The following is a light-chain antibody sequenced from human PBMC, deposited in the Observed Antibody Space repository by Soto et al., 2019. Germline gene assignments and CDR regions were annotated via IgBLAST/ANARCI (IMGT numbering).Light chain of an antibody. Sequence: EIVMTQSPATLSVSPGERATISCRASQSVSSNLAWYQQKPGQAPRLLIYGASTRATGIPARFSGSGSGTEFTLTISSLQSDYFAVSYCRQYNKWRLTFGPGTKVDIK. V-gene: IGKV3-15*01. CDR1: QSVSSN. J-gene: IGKJ3*01. CDR3: RQYNKWRLT. CDR2: GAS.